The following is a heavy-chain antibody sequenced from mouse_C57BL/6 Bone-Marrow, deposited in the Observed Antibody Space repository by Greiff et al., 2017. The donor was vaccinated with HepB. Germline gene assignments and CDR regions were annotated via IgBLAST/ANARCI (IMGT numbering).Heavy chain of an antibody. CDR2: IDPENGDT. CDR3: TSYYYGSRDY. D-gene: IGHD1-1*01. Sequence: VQLKESGAELVRPGASVKLSCTASGFNIKDDYMHWVKQRPEQGLEWIGWIDPENGDTEYASKFQGKATITADTSSNTAYLQLSSLTSEDTAVYYCTSYYYGSRDYWGQGTTLTVSS. CDR1: GFNIKDDY. V-gene: IGHV14-4*01. J-gene: IGHJ2*01.